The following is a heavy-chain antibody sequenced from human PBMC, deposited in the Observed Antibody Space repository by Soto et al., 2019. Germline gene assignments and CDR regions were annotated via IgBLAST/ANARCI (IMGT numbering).Heavy chain of an antibody. Sequence: EVQLLESGGGLVQPGGSLRLSCAASGFTFNHYAMSWVRQAPGAGLEWVSALIGSGERTDYADSVKGRFTISRDNSKNTLYLQMNSLRAEDTAVYYCAKCSSSNCYHLNYWGQGTLVTVSS. V-gene: IGHV3-23*01. CDR2: LIGSGERT. CDR3: AKCSSSNCYHLNY. D-gene: IGHD2-2*01. J-gene: IGHJ4*02. CDR1: GFTFNHYA.